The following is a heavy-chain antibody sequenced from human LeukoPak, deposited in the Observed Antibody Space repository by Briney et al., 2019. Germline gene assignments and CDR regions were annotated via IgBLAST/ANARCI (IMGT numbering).Heavy chain of an antibody. J-gene: IGHJ4*02. D-gene: IGHD4-17*01. CDR3: ARSYGDYLGYYFDF. Sequence: SETLSLTRTVSGGSISISSYYWGWIRQPPGKGLEWIASIYYSGTTYYNPSLESRVTISVDTSKNQFSLKLSSVTTADTAVYYCARSYGDYLGYYFDFWGQGTLVTVSS. CDR1: GGSISISSYY. V-gene: IGHV4-39*01. CDR2: IYYSGTT.